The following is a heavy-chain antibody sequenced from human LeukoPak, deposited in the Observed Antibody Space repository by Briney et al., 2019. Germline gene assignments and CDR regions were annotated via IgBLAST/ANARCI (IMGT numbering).Heavy chain of an antibody. V-gene: IGHV4-4*07. CDR2: IYTSGST. J-gene: IGHJ5*02. Sequence: SETLSLTCTVSGGSISSYYWSWIRQPAGKGLEWIGRIYTSGSTNYNPSLKSRVTMSVDTSKNQFSLKLSSVTAADTAVYYCARTGIVGATRVRTFDPWGQGTLVTVSS. D-gene: IGHD1-26*01. CDR1: GGSISSYY. CDR3: ARTGIVGATRVRTFDP.